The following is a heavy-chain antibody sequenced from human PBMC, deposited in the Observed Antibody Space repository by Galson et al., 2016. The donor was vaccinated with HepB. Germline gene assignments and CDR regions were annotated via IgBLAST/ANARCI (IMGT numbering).Heavy chain of an antibody. V-gene: IGHV4-61*02. Sequence: TLSLTCTVSGVSMSSTSFYRTWIRQPAGKGLEWIGRIYISGSTNYNPSLKSRVTISLDTSKNQFSLKLTSVTAADTAVYYCARLDYWGRGTLVTVSS. CDR2: IYISGST. CDR3: ARLDY. J-gene: IGHJ4*02. CDR1: GVSMSSTSFY.